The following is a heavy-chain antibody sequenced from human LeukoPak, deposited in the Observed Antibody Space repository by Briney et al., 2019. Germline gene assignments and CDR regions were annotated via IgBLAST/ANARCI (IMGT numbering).Heavy chain of an antibody. V-gene: IGHV3-30*02. CDR3: TIHVQRLVGTNWFDH. CDR2: IRYDGSNK. Sequence: GGSLRLSCAASGFTFSSYGMHWVRQAPGKGLEWVAFIRYDGSNKYYADSVKGRFTISRDNSKNTLYLQMNSLRAEDTAVYYSTIHVQRLVGTNWFDHWGQGTLVTVSS. CDR1: GFTFSSYG. D-gene: IGHD6-19*01. J-gene: IGHJ5*02.